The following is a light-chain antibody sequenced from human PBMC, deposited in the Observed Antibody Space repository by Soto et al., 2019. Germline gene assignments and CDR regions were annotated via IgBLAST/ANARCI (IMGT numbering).Light chain of an antibody. CDR3: QHYYSYYT. CDR2: RAS. Sequence: DIQMTQSPSTLSAFVGDRVNITCRASQRISRWLAWYQQKPGKAPKVLIYRASSLQSGVPSRFSGSGSGTEFTLTISSLQPDDFATYYCQHYYSYYTFGQGTRLEIK. CDR1: QRISRW. J-gene: IGKJ5*01. V-gene: IGKV1-5*03.